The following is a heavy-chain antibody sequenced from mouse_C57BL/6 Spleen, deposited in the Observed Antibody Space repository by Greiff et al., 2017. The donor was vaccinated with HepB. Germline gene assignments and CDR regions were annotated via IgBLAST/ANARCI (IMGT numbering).Heavy chain of an antibody. Sequence: QVQLQQPGAELVKPGASVKLSCKASGYTFTSYWMQWVKQRPGQGLEWIGEIDPSDSYTNYNQKFKGKATLTVDTSSSTAYMQLSSLTSEDSAVYYCSRPGVVRYFDVWGTGTTVTVSS. CDR2: IDPSDSYT. V-gene: IGHV1-50*01. CDR3: SRPGVVRYFDV. CDR1: GYTFTSYW. J-gene: IGHJ1*03. D-gene: IGHD1-1*01.